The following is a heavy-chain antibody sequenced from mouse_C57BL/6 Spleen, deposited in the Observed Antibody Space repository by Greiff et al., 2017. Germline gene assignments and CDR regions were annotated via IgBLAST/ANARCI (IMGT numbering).Heavy chain of an antibody. Sequence: VQLQQSGAELARPGASVKLSCTASGYTFTSYGISWVKQRTGQGLEWIGEICPRSGNTYYNEKFKGKATLTADKASSTAYMELRRLTSEDSAVYFCARGPTGTGFAYWGQGTLVTVSA. CDR1: GYTFTSYG. J-gene: IGHJ3*01. CDR3: ARGPTGTGFAY. V-gene: IGHV1-81*01. CDR2: ICPRSGNT. D-gene: IGHD4-1*02.